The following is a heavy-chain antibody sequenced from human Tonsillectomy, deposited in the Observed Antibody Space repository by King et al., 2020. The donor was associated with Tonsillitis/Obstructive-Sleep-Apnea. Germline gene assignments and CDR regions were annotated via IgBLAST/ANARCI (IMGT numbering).Heavy chain of an antibody. J-gene: IGHJ4*02. CDR2: ISGGGDST. CDR3: AKEVWQPGLLFDY. Sequence: VQLLESGGGLEQPGGSLRLSCAASGFSFSTYFMSWVRQAPGRGLEWVSVISGGGDSTHHADSVKGRFTIARDNTQTTLYLQMNSLRVEDTAIYYCAKEVWQPGLLFDYWGQGTLVTVSS. CDR1: GFSFSTYF. D-gene: IGHD2-15*01. V-gene: IGHV3-23*01.